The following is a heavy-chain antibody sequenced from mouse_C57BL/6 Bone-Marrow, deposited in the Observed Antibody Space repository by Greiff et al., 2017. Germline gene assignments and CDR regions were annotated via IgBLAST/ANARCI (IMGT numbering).Heavy chain of an antibody. CDR1: GYTFTNYW. CDR2: IYPGGGYT. V-gene: IGHV1-63*01. CDR3: ARWDYDGYYYAMDY. Sequence: QVQLQQSGAELVRPGTSVKMSCKASGYTFTNYWIGWAKQRPGHGLEWIGDIYPGGGYTNYNEKFKGKATLTADKSSSTAYMQFSSLTSEDSAIYYCARWDYDGYYYAMDYWGQGTSVTVSS. J-gene: IGHJ4*01. D-gene: IGHD2-3*01.